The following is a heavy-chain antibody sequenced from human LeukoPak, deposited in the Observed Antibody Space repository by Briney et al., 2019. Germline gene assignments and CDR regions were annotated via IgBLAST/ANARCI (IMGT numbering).Heavy chain of an antibody. V-gene: IGHV3-21*03. CDR1: GFTFSGYS. D-gene: IGHD3-9*01. CDR3: TRDIDDVLTGDDAFDV. CDR2: ITSSGSSM. Sequence: GGSLRLSCAGSGFTFSGYSLNWVRQAPGKGLEWVSSITSSGSSMYYADSVKGRLTISRDNAESSVYLQMNSLRVDDTGLYYCTRDIDDVLTGDDAFDVWGQGTVVTVSS. J-gene: IGHJ3*01.